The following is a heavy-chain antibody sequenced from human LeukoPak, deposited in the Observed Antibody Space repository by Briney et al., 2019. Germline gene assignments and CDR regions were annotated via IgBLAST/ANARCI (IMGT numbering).Heavy chain of an antibody. CDR1: GGSISSGGYY. CDR3: ARSPYDSSGSPLSFDI. D-gene: IGHD3-22*01. V-gene: IGHV4-31*03. CDR2: IYYSGST. J-gene: IGHJ3*02. Sequence: SETLSLTCTVSGGSISSGGYYWSWIRQHPGKGLEWNGYIYYSGSTYYNPSLKSRVTISVDTSKNQFSLKLSSVTAADTAVYYCARSPYDSSGSPLSFDIWGQGTMVTVSS.